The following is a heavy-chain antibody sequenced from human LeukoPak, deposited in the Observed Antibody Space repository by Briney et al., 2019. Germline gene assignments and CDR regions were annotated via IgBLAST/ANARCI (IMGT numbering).Heavy chain of an antibody. V-gene: IGHV3-30-3*01. Sequence: GGSLRLSCAASGFTFSNYAIHWVRQAPGKGLEWVTVISYNGGDKHYAESVKGRFTISRDNSKTTLYLQMNNLRAEDTAVYYRARDSSAAAADYYFDYWGQGTLVTVSS. CDR2: ISYNGGDK. J-gene: IGHJ4*02. CDR1: GFTFSNYA. CDR3: ARDSSAAAADYYFDY. D-gene: IGHD6-13*01.